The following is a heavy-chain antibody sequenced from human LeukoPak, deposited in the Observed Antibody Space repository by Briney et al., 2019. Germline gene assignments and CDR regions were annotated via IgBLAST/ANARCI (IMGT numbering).Heavy chain of an antibody. Sequence: PGGSLRLSCAASGFTFDDYAMHWVRQAPGKGLEWVSGISWNSGSIGYADSVKGRFTSSRDNAKNSLYLQMNSLRAEDTALYYCAKGGSSWGDYYYGMDVWGQGTTVTVSS. CDR1: GFTFDDYA. CDR3: AKGGSSWGDYYYGMDV. D-gene: IGHD6-13*01. V-gene: IGHV3-9*01. J-gene: IGHJ6*02. CDR2: ISWNSGSI.